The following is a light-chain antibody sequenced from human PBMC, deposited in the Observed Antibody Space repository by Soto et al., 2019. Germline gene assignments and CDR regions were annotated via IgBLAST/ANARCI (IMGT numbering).Light chain of an antibody. CDR1: QSINND. CDR3: QQDNKWPPLT. J-gene: IGKJ4*01. V-gene: IGKV3-15*01. Sequence: EVVMAQSPATLSVSPGERVTLSCRASQSINNDLAWYQQKVGQGPRLLIYGASTRATGIPARFSGSGSGTEFTLTISSLQSEDSAVYYFQQDNKWPPLTFGGGTKVEIK. CDR2: GAS.